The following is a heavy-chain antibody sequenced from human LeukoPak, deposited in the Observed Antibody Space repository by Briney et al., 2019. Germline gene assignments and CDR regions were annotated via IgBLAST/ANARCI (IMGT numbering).Heavy chain of an antibody. CDR3: ARHGPEFYDFWSGYYAGPFDY. CDR1: GGSISSYY. D-gene: IGHD3-3*01. V-gene: IGHV4-4*09. Sequence: PSETLSLTCTVSGGSISSYYWCWIRQPPGKGLEWIGYIYTSGSTNYNPSLKSRVTISVDTSKNQFSLKLSSVTAADTAVYYCARHGPEFYDFWSGYYAGPFDYWGQGTLVTVSS. CDR2: IYTSGST. J-gene: IGHJ4*02.